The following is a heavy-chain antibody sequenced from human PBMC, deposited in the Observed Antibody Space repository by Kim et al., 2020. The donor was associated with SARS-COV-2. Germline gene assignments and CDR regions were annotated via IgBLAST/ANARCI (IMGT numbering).Heavy chain of an antibody. CDR3: ARGSLGMNAFDI. Sequence: YYADSVKGRFTISRDNSKNTLYLQMNSLRAEDTAVYYCARGSLGMNAFDIWGQGTMVTVSS. D-gene: IGHD7-27*01. J-gene: IGHJ3*02. V-gene: IGHV3-66*01.